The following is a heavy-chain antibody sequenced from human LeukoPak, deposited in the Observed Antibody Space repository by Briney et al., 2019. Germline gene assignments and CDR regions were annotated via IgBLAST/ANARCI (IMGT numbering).Heavy chain of an antibody. V-gene: IGHV1-69*06. CDR3: ARARAAAGTLFDY. D-gene: IGHD6-13*01. J-gene: IGHJ4*02. CDR2: IIPIFGTA. CDR1: GGTFSSYA. Sequence: SVKVSCKASGGTFSSYAISWVRQAPGQGLEWMGGIIPIFGTANYAQRFQGRVTITADKSTSTANMELSSLRSEDTAVYYCARARAAAGTLFDYWGQGTLVTVSS.